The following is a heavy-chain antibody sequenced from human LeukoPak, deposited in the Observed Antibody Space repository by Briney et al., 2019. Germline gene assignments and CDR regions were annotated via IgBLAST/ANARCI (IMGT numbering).Heavy chain of an antibody. V-gene: IGHV4-59*08. Sequence: SETLSLTCTVSGGSISGYYWSWIRQPPGKGLEWIGYIYINGTTNYNPSLKRRVTISVDTSKNHFSLKLTSVTAADTAVYHCARRGTSWYDWFDPWGQGTLVTASS. D-gene: IGHD6-13*01. CDR2: IYINGTT. J-gene: IGHJ5*02. CDR1: GGSISGYY. CDR3: ARRGTSWYDWFDP.